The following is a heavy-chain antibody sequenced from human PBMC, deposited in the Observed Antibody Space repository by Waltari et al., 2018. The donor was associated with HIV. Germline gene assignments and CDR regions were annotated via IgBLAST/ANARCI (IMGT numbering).Heavy chain of an antibody. CDR3: AKESWAHSSGWQFDY. J-gene: IGHJ4*02. CDR1: GGSISGDY. V-gene: IGHV4-59*01. D-gene: IGHD6-19*01. Sequence: QVHLQESGPGLVKASETLSVTCSVSGGSISGDYRSWIRQPPGKGLEWIGYIYYTGSTNYNPSLKSRITMSLSPSKTQFSLKVNSVTSADTGVYYCAKESWAHSSGWQFDYWGPGILVTVSS. CDR2: IYYTGST.